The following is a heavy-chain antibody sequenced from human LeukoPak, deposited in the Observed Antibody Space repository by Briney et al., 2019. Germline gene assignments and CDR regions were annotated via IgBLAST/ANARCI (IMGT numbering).Heavy chain of an antibody. V-gene: IGHV4-59*01. D-gene: IGHD3-10*01. Sequence: SETLSLTCTVSGGSISSYYWSWIRQPPGKGLEWIGYIYYTGSTSYSPSLKSRVTISMDTSKNQFSLKLSSVTAADSAVYYCARSDYSGSGTYTEFDAFDIWGQGPMVTVSS. CDR2: IYYTGST. J-gene: IGHJ3*02. CDR3: ARSDYSGSGTYTEFDAFDI. CDR1: GGSISSYY.